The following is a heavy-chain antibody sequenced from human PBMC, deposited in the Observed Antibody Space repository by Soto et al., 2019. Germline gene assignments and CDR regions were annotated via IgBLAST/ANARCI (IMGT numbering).Heavy chain of an antibody. CDR1: GGSFSGYY. D-gene: IGHD2-2*02. CDR3: ARDGYSGYCSSTSCYTFDY. Sequence: SETLSLTCAVYGGSFSGYYWSWIRQPPGKGLEWIGEINHSGSTNYNPSLKSRVTISVDTSKNQFSLKLSSVTAADTAVYYCARDGYSGYCSSTSCYTFDYWGQGTLVTVS. J-gene: IGHJ4*02. V-gene: IGHV4-34*01. CDR2: INHSGST.